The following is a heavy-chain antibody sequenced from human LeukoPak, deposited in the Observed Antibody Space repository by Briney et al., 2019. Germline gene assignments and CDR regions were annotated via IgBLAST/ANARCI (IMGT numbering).Heavy chain of an antibody. CDR1: GGSISSYY. V-gene: IGHV4-59*01. D-gene: IGHD6-19*01. Sequence: SETLSLTCTVSGGSISSYYWSWIRQPPGKGLEWIGYINYSGSTNYNPSLKSRVTISVDTSKNQFSLKLSSVTAADTAVYYCARFSAVAGNFDYWGQGTLVTVSS. CDR3: ARFSAVAGNFDY. J-gene: IGHJ4*02. CDR2: INYSGST.